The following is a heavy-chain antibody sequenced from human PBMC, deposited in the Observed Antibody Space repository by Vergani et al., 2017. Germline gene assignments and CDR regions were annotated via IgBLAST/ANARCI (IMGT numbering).Heavy chain of an antibody. V-gene: IGHV3-30*18. Sequence: QVQLVESGGGVVQPGRSLRLSCAASGFTFSSYGMHWVRQAPGKGLEWVAVISYDGSNKYYADSVKGRFTISRDNSKNTLYLQMNSLRAEDTAVYYCAKDPYYYGSGVRGNWFDPWGQGTLVTVSS. CDR1: GFTFSSYG. D-gene: IGHD3-10*01. CDR3: AKDPYYYGSGVRGNWFDP. J-gene: IGHJ5*02. CDR2: ISYDGSNK.